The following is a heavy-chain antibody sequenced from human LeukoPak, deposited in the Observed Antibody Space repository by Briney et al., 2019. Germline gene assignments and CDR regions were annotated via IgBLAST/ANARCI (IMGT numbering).Heavy chain of an antibody. Sequence: GGSLRLSCAASGFTFSNYAMSWVRQAPGKGLEWVSGISGGGGSTYYADSVKGRFTISRDNSKNTLYLQMNSLRAEDTAVYYCAKEGGYDILTARGGNYYYYGMDVWGQGTTVTVSS. V-gene: IGHV3-23*01. D-gene: IGHD3-9*01. CDR3: AKEGGYDILTARGGNYYYYGMDV. J-gene: IGHJ6*02. CDR2: ISGGGGST. CDR1: GFTFSNYA.